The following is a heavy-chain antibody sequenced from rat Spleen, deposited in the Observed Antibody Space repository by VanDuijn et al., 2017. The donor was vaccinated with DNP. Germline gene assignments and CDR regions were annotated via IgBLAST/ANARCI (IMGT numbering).Heavy chain of an antibody. D-gene: IGHD1-2*01. V-gene: IGHV2S18*01. CDR1: GFSLTTYT. J-gene: IGHJ2*01. Sequence: QVQLKESGPGLVQPSETLSLTCTVSGFSLTTYTVHWVRQHSGKSLEWMGRMWSDGDTSYNSAFTSRLSISRDTSKSQVLLKMNSLQTEDTAMYFCARWHLYLSYFDYWGQGVMVTVSS. CDR3: ARWHLYLSYFDY. CDR2: MWSDGDT.